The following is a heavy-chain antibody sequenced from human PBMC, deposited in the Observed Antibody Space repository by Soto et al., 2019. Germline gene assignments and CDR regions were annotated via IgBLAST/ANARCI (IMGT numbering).Heavy chain of an antibody. CDR3: ATSSSWEYYYGMDV. D-gene: IGHD6-13*01. CDR2: IYYSGST. V-gene: IGHV4-30-2*05. CDR1: GGSISSGGYS. J-gene: IGHJ6*02. Sequence: SETLSLTCAVSGGSISSGGYSWSWIRQPPGKGLEWIGYIYYSGSTYYNPSLKSRVTISVDTSKNQFSLKLSSVTAADTAVYYCATSSSWEYYYGMDVWGQGTTVTVSS.